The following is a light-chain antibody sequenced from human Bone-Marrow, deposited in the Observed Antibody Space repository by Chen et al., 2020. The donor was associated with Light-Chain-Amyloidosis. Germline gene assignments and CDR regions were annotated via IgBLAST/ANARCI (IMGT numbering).Light chain of an antibody. J-gene: IGKJ2*01. Sequence: DIQMTPSPSALYASVGDRVTITCRASQSISSWLAWYLQKPGKAPKLLIYKASGLESGVPSRFSGSGSWTEVTLTITSLQPDDSATYYCQQYNSSPYTFGQGTKLEIK. V-gene: IGKV1-5*03. CDR3: QQYNSSPYT. CDR1: QSISSW. CDR2: KAS.